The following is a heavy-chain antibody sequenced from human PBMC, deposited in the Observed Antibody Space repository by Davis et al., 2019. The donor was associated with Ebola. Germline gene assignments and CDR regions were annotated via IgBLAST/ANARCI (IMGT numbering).Heavy chain of an antibody. D-gene: IGHD1-20*01. Sequence: GGSLRLSCQDSGNSFTSYWIGWVRQMPGKGLEWMGIIYTGDSDTRYSPSFRGRVTISADKSTRTAYLQWGSLKASDTAMYYCASLRRTITGMDDGFDIWGQGTMVTVSS. J-gene: IGHJ3*02. CDR1: GNSFTSYW. V-gene: IGHV5-51*01. CDR2: IYTGDSDT. CDR3: ASLRRTITGMDDGFDI.